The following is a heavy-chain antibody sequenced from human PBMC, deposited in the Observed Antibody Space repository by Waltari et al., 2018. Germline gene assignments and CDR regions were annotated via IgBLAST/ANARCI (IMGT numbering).Heavy chain of an antibody. CDR3: ARATYYDSRYFDY. D-gene: IGHD3-22*01. CDR2: IYPSGST. J-gene: IGHJ4*02. V-gene: IGHV4-38-2*01. CDR1: DYSITSGYY. Sequence: QVLLQESGPGLVKPSETLSLTCAVSDYSITSGYYWGWIRQPPGKGLEGIVNIYPSGSTYSNPSLKSRVTRSVDTSKNQFSLNLSSVTAADTALYYCARATYYDSRYFDYWGQGTLVTVSS.